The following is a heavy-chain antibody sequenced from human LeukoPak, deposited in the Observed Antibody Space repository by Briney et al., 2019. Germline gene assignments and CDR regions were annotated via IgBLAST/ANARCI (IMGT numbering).Heavy chain of an antibody. CDR1: GYTFTSYA. V-gene: IGHV1-3*01. D-gene: IGHD6-13*01. CDR3: ASDGVAGIAVAGMLDY. CDR2: INAGNGNT. J-gene: IGHJ4*02. Sequence: GASVKVSCKASGYTFTSYAMHWVRQAPGQRLEWMGWINAGNGNTKYSQKFQGRVTITRDTSASTAYMELSSLRSEDTAVYYCASDGVAGIAVAGMLDYWGQGTLVTVSS.